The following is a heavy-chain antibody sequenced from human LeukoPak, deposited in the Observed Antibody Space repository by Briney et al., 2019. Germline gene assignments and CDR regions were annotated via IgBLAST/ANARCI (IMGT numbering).Heavy chain of an antibody. J-gene: IGHJ4*02. D-gene: IGHD2-15*01. V-gene: IGHV4-39*07. CDR1: GGSISSSSYY. CDR2: IYYSGST. CDR3: ARDWARAAFDY. Sequence: SETLSLTCTVSGGSISSSSYYWGWIRQPPGKGLEWIGSIYYSGSTYYNPSLKSRVTISVDTSKNQFSLKLSSVTAADTAVYYCARDWARAAFDYWGQGTLVTVSS.